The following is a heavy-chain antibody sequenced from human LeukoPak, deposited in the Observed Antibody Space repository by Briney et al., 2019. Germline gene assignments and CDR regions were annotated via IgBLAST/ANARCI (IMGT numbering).Heavy chain of an antibody. D-gene: IGHD4-23*01. CDR3: ASWTTVGGIDY. J-gene: IGHJ4*02. V-gene: IGHV1-2*02. CDR2: INPNSGGT. Sequence: ASVKVSCKASGGTFSSYTISRVRQAPGQGLVGMGRINPNSGGTNYAQKFQGRVTTTRDTSISTAYMELSRLRSDDMAVYYCASWTTVGGIDYWGQGTLVTVSS. CDR1: GGTFSSYT.